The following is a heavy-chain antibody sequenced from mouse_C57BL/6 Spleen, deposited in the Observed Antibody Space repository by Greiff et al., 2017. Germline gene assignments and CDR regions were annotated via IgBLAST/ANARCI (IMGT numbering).Heavy chain of an antibody. CDR2: ISGGGGNT. D-gene: IGHD1-1*01. CDR3: ARQDYYGSSYDY. J-gene: IGHJ2*01. Sequence: EVKLMESGGGLVKPGGSLKLSCAASGFTFSSYTMSWVRQTPEKRLEWVATISGGGGNTYYPDSVKGRFTISRDNAKNTLYLQMSSLRSEDTALYYCARQDYYGSSYDYWCQGTTLTVSS. CDR1: GFTFSSYT. V-gene: IGHV5-9*01.